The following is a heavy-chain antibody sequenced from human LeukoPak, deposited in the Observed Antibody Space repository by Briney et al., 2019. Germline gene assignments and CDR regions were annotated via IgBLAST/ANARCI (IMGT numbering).Heavy chain of an antibody. CDR2: INPNSGGT. CDR3: ARDADCTSTSCYVGY. CDR1: GYTFTGYY. Sequence: ASVKVSCKASGYTFTGYYMHWVRQAPGQGLEWMGWINPNSGGTNYAQKFQGRVTMTRGTSISTAYMELSRLRSDDTAVYYCARDADCTSTSCYVGYWGQGTLVTVSP. D-gene: IGHD2-2*01. V-gene: IGHV1-2*02. J-gene: IGHJ4*02.